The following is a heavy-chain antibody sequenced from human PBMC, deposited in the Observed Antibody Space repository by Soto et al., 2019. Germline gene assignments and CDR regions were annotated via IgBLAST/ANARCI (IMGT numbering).Heavy chain of an antibody. J-gene: IGHJ5*02. V-gene: IGHV1-18*01. D-gene: IGHD3-3*01. CDR1: GYTFNTYG. CDR2: IGTHNGDT. Sequence: QVQLVQSGPEVKKPGASVKVSCKASGYTFNTYGFSWVRQAPGQGLEWVGWIGTHNGDTTYAQNLQGRVTMTIDTSTTTSYMELRSLTSDDTAMYFCARDWRGAEGFDPWGQGTLVTVSS. CDR3: ARDWRGAEGFDP.